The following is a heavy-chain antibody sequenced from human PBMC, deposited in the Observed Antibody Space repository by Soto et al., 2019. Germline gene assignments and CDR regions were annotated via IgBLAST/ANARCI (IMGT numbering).Heavy chain of an antibody. D-gene: IGHD2-2*01. CDR1: GGSISSSSYY. J-gene: IGHJ6*02. Sequence: PSETLSLTCTVSGGSISSSSYYWGWIRQPPGKGLEWIGSIYYSGSTYYNPSLKSRVTISVDTSKNQFSLKLSSVTAADTAVYYCARRGLGCSSTSCYLDYYYYGMDVWGQGTTVTVSS. V-gene: IGHV4-39*01. CDR2: IYYSGST. CDR3: ARRGLGCSSTSCYLDYYYYGMDV.